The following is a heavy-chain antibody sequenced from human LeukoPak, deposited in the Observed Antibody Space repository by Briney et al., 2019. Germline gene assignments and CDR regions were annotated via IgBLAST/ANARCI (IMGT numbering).Heavy chain of an antibody. CDR1: GFTFSSYA. J-gene: IGHJ4*02. Sequence: GGSLRLSCAASGFTFSSYAMHWVRQAPGKGLEWVAVISYDGSNKYYADSVKGRFTISRDNSKNTLYLQMNSPRAEDTAVYYCARDRNPFDPWSSGDYWGQGTLVTVSS. CDR2: ISYDGSNK. CDR3: ARDRNPFDPWSSGDY. V-gene: IGHV3-30*04. D-gene: IGHD6-19*01.